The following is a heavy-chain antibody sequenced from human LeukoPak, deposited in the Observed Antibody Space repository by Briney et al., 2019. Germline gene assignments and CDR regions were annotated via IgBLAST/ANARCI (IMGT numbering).Heavy chain of an antibody. CDR3: ARGSGWFGEYFNWFDP. CDR2: INHSGST. D-gene: IGHD3-10*01. Sequence: SETLSLTCAVYGGSFSGYYWSWIRQPPGKGLEWIGEINHSGSTNYNPSLKSRVTISVDTSENQFSLKLSSVTAADTAVYYCARGSGWFGEYFNWFDPWGQGTLVTVSS. J-gene: IGHJ5*02. V-gene: IGHV4-34*01. CDR1: GGSFSGYY.